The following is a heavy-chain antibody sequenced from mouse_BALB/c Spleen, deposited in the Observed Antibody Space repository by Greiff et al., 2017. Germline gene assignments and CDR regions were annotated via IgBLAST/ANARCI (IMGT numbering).Heavy chain of an antibody. J-gene: IGHJ4*01. V-gene: IGHV5-6-5*01. CDR2: ISSGGST. CDR3: ARVGDDGSMDY. Sequence: EVKLVESGGGLVKPGGSLKLSCAASGFTFSSYAMSWVRQTPEKRLEWVASISSGGSTYYPDSVKGRFTISRDNARNILYLQMSSLRSEDTAMYYCARVGDDGSMDYWGQGTSVTVAS. CDR1: GFTFSSYA. D-gene: IGHD2-3*01.